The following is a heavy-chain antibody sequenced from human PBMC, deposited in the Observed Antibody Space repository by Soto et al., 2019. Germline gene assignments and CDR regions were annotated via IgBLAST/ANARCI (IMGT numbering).Heavy chain of an antibody. CDR2: ISTYNSNT. V-gene: IGHV1-18*01. CDR1: GYTFARYG. J-gene: IGHJ6*02. D-gene: IGHD2-15*01. Sequence: ASVKVSCKASGYTFARYGISWVRQAPGQGLEWMGWISTYNSNTNYARKFQGRVSLTADTPTNTAYMELRSLTADDTALYYCAREGFCSSGSCALYSHDYFGMDVWGRGTTVTVS. CDR3: AREGFCSSGSCALYSHDYFGMDV.